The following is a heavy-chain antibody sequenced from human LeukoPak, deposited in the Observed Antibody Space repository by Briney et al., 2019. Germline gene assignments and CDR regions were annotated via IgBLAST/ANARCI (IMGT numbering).Heavy chain of an antibody. CDR3: ATVNWETVPGNGGDS. V-gene: IGHV1-46*01. J-gene: IGHJ4*02. CDR2: INPSGGST. Sequence: ASVKVSCKASGYTFTSYYMHWVRQAPGQGLEWMGIINPSGGSTSYAQKFQGRVTMTRDMSTSTVYMELSSLRAEDTAVYYCATVNWETVPGNGGDSWGQGTLVTVSS. CDR1: GYTFTSYY. D-gene: IGHD6-19*01.